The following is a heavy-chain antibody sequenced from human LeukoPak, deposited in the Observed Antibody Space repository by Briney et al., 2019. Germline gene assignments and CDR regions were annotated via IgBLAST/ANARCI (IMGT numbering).Heavy chain of an antibody. Sequence: SETLSLTCTVSGYSISSGYYWGWIRQPPGKGLEWIGSIYHSGSTYYNPSLKSRVTISVDTSKSQFSLKLSSVTAADTAIYYCARLDKGINAAHFDYWGQGTLVTVPS. CDR1: GYSISSGYY. CDR2: IYHSGST. J-gene: IGHJ4*02. CDR3: ARLDKGINAAHFDY. V-gene: IGHV4-38-2*02. D-gene: IGHD3-22*01.